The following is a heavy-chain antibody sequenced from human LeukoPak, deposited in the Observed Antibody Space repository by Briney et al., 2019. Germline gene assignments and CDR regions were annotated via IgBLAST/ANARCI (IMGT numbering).Heavy chain of an antibody. V-gene: IGHV5-51*01. CDR1: GYSFTSYW. Sequence: GESLKIFCKGSGYSFTSYWIGWVRQMPGKGLEWMGIIYPGDSDTRYSPSFQGQVTISADKSISTAYLQWSSLKASDTAMYYCARAITFGGVIGYFDYWGQGTLVTVSS. CDR2: IYPGDSDT. D-gene: IGHD3-16*02. J-gene: IGHJ4*02. CDR3: ARAITFGGVIGYFDY.